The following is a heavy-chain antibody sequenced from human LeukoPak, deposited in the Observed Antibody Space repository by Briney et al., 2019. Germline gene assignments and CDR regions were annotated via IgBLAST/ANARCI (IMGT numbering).Heavy chain of an antibody. CDR2: ISYDGSNK. D-gene: IGHD1-1*01. J-gene: IGHJ6*02. CDR3: AREEGNWNAAARSGYYYYGMDV. V-gene: IGHV3-30-3*01. Sequence: PGRSLRLSCAASGFTFSSYAMHWVRQAPGKGLEWVAVISYDGSNKYYADSVKGRFTISRDNSKNSLYLQMNSLRAEDTAVYYCAREEGNWNAAARSGYYYYGMDVWGQGTTVTVSS. CDR1: GFTFSSYA.